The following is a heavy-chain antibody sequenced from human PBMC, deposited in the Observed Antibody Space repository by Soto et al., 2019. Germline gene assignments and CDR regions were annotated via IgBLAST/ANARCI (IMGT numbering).Heavy chain of an antibody. CDR1: GFTFSSYA. J-gene: IGHJ4*02. V-gene: IGHV3-23*01. D-gene: IGHD4-4*01. Sequence: PGGSLRLSCAASGFTFSSYAMSWVRQAPGKGLEWVSGISGGGSNTFYADSVKGRFTISRDNSKNTLLLQMNSLGAEDTAVYYCAKDSNKYSSSLRGRYFDYWGQGNGVTVS. CDR3: AKDSNKYSSSLRGRYFDY. CDR2: ISGGGSNT.